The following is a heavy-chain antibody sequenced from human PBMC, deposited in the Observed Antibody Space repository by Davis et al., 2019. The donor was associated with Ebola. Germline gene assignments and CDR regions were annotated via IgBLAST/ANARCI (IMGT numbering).Heavy chain of an antibody. CDR2: ISYDGTNK. CDR1: GFSFSSYA. V-gene: IGHV3-30-3*01. J-gene: IGHJ3*02. Sequence: GESLKISCAASGFSFSSYAMHWVRQAPGKGLEWVAIISYDGTNKYYADSVKGRFSISRDNAKNSLYLQMNSLRAEDTAVYYCARDYDAFDIWGQGTMVTVSS. CDR3: ARDYDAFDI.